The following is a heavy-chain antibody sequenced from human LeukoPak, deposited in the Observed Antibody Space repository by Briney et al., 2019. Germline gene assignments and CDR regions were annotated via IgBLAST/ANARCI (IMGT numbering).Heavy chain of an antibody. V-gene: IGHV3-49*04. Sequence: PGGSLRLSCAASGFIFSSYEVNWVRQAPGKGLEWVGFIRSKAYGGTAEYAASVKGRFTISRDDSNSIAYLQMNSLKTEDTAVYYCSRDSGVAALGVWGQGTTVTVSS. CDR1: GFIFSSYE. CDR3: SRDSGVAALGV. J-gene: IGHJ6*02. CDR2: IRSKAYGGTA. D-gene: IGHD6-13*01.